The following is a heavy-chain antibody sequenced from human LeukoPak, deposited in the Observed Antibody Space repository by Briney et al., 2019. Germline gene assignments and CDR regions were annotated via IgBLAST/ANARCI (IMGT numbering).Heavy chain of an antibody. D-gene: IGHD3-10*01. CDR3: ARPPYYYGSGSPHDYYYYGMDV. J-gene: IGHJ6*02. V-gene: IGHV1-69*04. Sequence: ASVKVSCKASGGTFSSYAISWVRQASGQGLEWMGRIIPILGIANYAQKFQGRVTITADKSTSTAYMELSSLRSEDTAVYYCARPPYYYGSGSPHDYYYYGMDVWGQGTTVTVSS. CDR1: GGTFSSYA. CDR2: IIPILGIA.